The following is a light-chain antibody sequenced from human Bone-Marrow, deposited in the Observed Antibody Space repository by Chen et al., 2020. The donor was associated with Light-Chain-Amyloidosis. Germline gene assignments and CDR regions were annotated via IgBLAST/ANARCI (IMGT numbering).Light chain of an antibody. CDR2: DDS. Sequence: YVLTQPSSVSVAPGQTATLTCGGTNIGSTRVHWYQQTPGQAPRLVVYDDSDRPSGIPERLSGSNAGNTATLTISRVEAGDEADYYCQVWDRSSDRPVFGGGTKLTVL. J-gene: IGLJ3*02. V-gene: IGLV3-21*02. CDR3: QVWDRSSDRPV. CDR1: NIGSTR.